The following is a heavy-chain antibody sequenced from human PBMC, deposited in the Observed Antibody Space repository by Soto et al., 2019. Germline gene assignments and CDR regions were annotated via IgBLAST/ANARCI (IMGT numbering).Heavy chain of an antibody. D-gene: IGHD6-6*01. CDR1: GGSISSGDYY. V-gene: IGHV4-30-4*01. J-gene: IGHJ3*02. CDR2: IYYSGST. Sequence: SETLSLTCTVSGGSISSGDYYWSWIRQPPGKGLEWIGYIYYSGSTYYNPSLKSRVTISVDTSKDQFSLKLSSVTAADTAVYYCARAGIAALTRALRDAFDICGQGTMVTV. CDR3: ARAGIAALTRALRDAFDI.